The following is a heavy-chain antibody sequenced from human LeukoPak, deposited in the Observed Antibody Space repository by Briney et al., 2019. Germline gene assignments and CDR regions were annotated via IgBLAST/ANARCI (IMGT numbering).Heavy chain of an antibody. CDR2: ISGSGGST. V-gene: IGHV3-23*01. J-gene: IGHJ4*02. Sequence: GGSLRLSCAASGFTFSIYAMSWVRQAPGKGLEWISAISGSGGSTYYADSVKGRFTISRDNSKNTLYLQMNSLRAEDTAVYYCAKDPKLHSAVAGHGVVYWGQGTLVTVSS. D-gene: IGHD6-19*01. CDR1: GFTFSIYA. CDR3: AKDPKLHSAVAGHGVVY.